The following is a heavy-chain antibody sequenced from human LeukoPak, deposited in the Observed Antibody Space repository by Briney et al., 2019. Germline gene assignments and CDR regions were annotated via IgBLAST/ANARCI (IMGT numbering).Heavy chain of an antibody. CDR2: ISGSSSYI. Sequence: GGSLRLSCEASGFTFSDYSMNWVRQAPGKGLEWVSAISGSSSYIHYADSAKGRFTISRDNAKNSLYLQMNSLRDEDTAVYYCARRHGDYLGGFEYWGQGTLVTVSS. J-gene: IGHJ4*02. V-gene: IGHV3-21*01. CDR1: GFTFSDYS. CDR3: ARRHGDYLGGFEY. D-gene: IGHD4-17*01.